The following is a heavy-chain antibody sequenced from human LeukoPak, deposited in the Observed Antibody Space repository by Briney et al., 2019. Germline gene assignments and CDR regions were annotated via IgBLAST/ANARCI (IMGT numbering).Heavy chain of an antibody. Sequence: PGGSLRLSCAASGFTFNSYGMNWVRQAPGKGLEWVSSISTSTSYIYYADSVKGRFTISRDNAKNSLYLQTNSLRAEDTAVYYCARLAVVAATEDPYYYKYGMDVWGQGTTVTVSS. V-gene: IGHV3-21*01. J-gene: IGHJ6*02. D-gene: IGHD2-15*01. CDR1: GFTFNSYG. CDR3: ARLAVVAATEDPYYYKYGMDV. CDR2: ISTSTSYI.